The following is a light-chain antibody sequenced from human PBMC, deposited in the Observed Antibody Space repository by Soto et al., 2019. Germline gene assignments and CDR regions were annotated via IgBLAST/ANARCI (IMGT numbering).Light chain of an antibody. CDR1: QSVSSSY. Sequence: EIVLTQSPGTLSLSPGERATLSCRASQSVSSSYLAWYQQKPGQAPRRLIYGASSRATGIPDRFSGSGSGTDFTLTISRLEPEDFAVYYCKQYGSAPFTFGPGTKVDIK. V-gene: IGKV3-20*01. J-gene: IGKJ3*01. CDR2: GAS. CDR3: KQYGSAPFT.